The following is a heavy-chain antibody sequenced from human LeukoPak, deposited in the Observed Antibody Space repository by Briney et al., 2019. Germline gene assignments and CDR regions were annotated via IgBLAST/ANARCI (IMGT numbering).Heavy chain of an antibody. CDR1: GGSISSGNYY. J-gene: IGHJ4*02. CDR2: IYTSGTT. Sequence: PSETLSLTCTVSGGSISSGNYYWSWIRQPAGKGLEWIGRIYTSGTTNYNPSLKSRVTISVHTSKNQFSLKLSSVTAADTAVYYCARDRHWTNDWVFDYWGQGTLVTVSS. V-gene: IGHV4-61*02. D-gene: IGHD1/OR15-1a*01. CDR3: ARDRHWTNDWVFDY.